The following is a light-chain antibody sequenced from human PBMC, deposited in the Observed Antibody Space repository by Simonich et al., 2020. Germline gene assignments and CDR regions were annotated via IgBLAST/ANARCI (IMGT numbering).Light chain of an antibody. J-gene: IGKJ1*01. Sequence: EIVLTQSPGTLSLSPGERATLPCRASQSVSSSYLAWYQQKPGLAPRLLIYGASPRATGIPARFSGSGSGTEFTLTISSLQSEDFAVYYCQQYNNWWTFGQGTKVEIK. CDR2: GAS. CDR1: QSVSSSY. CDR3: QQYNNWWT. V-gene: IGKV3-15*01.